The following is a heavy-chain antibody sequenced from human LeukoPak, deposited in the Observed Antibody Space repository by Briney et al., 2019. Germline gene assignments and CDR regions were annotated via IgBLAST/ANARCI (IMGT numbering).Heavy chain of an antibody. CDR3: ARDPRNVGLAP. V-gene: IGHV3-74*01. CDR1: GFSLSGYW. D-gene: IGHD2-15*01. CDR2: NNGDGSTT. J-gene: IGHJ5*02. Sequence: GGSLRLSCVASGFSLSGYWMYWVRQTPGKGLMYISRNNGDGSTTNYADVVKGRFTMSRDNVKNTLYLQMNSLRVEDTAVYYCARDPRNVGLAPWGQGTLVTVSS.